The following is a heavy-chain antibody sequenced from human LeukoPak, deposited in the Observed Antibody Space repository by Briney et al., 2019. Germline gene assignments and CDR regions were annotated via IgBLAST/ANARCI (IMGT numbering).Heavy chain of an antibody. V-gene: IGHV1-18*01. CDR2: ISPYNGNT. CDR1: GYTFHSYG. Sequence: ASVKVSCKASGYTFHSYGFSWVRQAPGQRLEWMEWISPYNGNTNYAQRFQGRVTMTTDTSTSTAYMELRSLRFDDTAVYYCARDGGYFDYWGRGTLVTVSS. CDR3: ARDGGYFDY. J-gene: IGHJ4*02.